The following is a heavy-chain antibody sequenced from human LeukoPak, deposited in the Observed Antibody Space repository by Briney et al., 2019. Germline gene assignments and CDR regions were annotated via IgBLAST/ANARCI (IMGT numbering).Heavy chain of an antibody. V-gene: IGHV3-21*04. CDR2: ISSSSSYI. CDR3: AKGSMDAFDI. J-gene: IGHJ3*02. CDR1: GFTFSSYS. D-gene: IGHD2-8*01. Sequence: GSLRLSCAASGFTFSSYSMNWVRQAPGKGLEWVSSISSSSSYIYYADSVKGRFTISRDNAKNSLYLQMNSLRAEDMALYYCAKGSMDAFDIWGQGTMVTVSS.